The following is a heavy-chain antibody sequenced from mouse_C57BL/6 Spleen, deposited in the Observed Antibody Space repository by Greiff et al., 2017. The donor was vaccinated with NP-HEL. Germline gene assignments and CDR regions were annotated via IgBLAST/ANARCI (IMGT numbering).Heavy chain of an antibody. CDR1: GYTFTDYY. J-gene: IGHJ4*01. Sequence: EVQLQQSGPVLVKPGASVKMSCKASGYTFTDYYMNWVKQSHGKSLEWIGVINPYNGGTSYNQKFKGKATLTVDKSSSTAYMELNSLTSEDSAVYYCARSEDYDLVARYYAMDYWGQGTSVTVSS. CDR3: ARSEDYDLVARYYAMDY. CDR2: INPYNGGT. D-gene: IGHD2-4*01. V-gene: IGHV1-19*01.